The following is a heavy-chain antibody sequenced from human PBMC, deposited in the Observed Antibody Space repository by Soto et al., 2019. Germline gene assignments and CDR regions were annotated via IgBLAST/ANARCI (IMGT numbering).Heavy chain of an antibody. D-gene: IGHD5-12*01. J-gene: IGHJ6*02. Sequence: GGSLRLSCAASGFTFSSYAMSWVRQAPGKGLEWVSAISGSGGSTYYADSVKGRFTISRDNSKNTLYLQMNSLRAEDTAVYYCAKEKFSVEMATTYYYYYGMDVWGQGTTVTVSS. V-gene: IGHV3-23*01. CDR3: AKEKFSVEMATTYYYYYGMDV. CDR1: GFTFSSYA. CDR2: ISGSGGST.